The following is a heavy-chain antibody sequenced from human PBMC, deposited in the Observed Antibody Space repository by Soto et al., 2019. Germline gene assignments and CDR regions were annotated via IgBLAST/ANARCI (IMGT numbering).Heavy chain of an antibody. J-gene: IGHJ4*02. Sequence: GESLKISCKGSGYSFTNYWINWVRQMPGKGLEWMGRIDPDASYTNYSPPFQGHVTISVDKSISTAYLQWSSLQASDTAIYYCARLPPPTYCSGSTCSGYWGQGTLVTVSS. V-gene: IGHV5-10-1*01. CDR1: GYSFTNYW. CDR3: ARLPPPTYCSGSTCSGY. D-gene: IGHD2-15*01. CDR2: IDPDASYT.